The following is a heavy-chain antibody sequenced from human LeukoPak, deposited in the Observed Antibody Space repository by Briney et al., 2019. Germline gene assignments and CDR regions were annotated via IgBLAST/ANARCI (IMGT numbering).Heavy chain of an antibody. Sequence: GGSLRLSCAASGFTFSSYGMHWVRQAPGKGLEWVAVIWYDGSNKYYADSVKGRFTISRDNSKNTLYLQMNSLRAEDTAVYYCAREDDSSGYYAFDIWGQGTMVTVSS. CDR1: GFTFSSYG. J-gene: IGHJ3*02. D-gene: IGHD3-22*01. CDR2: IWYDGSNK. CDR3: AREDDSSGYYAFDI. V-gene: IGHV3-33*01.